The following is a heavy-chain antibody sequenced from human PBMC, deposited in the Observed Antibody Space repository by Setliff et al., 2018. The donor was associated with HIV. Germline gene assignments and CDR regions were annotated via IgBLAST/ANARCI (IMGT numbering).Heavy chain of an antibody. J-gene: IGHJ3*02. Sequence: PSETLSLTCTVSGGSISTGGYYWSWIRQHPGKGLEWIGYIYNSGGTYYNPSLKSRITMSIDTSKNQFSLKLNSVTAADTAVYYCARAFCSSASCYGGGDAFDIWGQGTMVT. V-gene: IGHV4-31*03. CDR2: IYNSGGT. CDR1: GGSISTGGYY. CDR3: ARAFCSSASCYGGGDAFDI. D-gene: IGHD2-2*01.